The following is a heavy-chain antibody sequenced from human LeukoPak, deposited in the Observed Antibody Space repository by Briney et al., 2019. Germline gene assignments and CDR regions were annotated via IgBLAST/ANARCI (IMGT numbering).Heavy chain of an antibody. CDR1: GFNFNTYE. CDR3: AKCSGSYWF. Sequence: GGSLRLSCAASGFNFNTYEMNWVRQAPEKGLEWVSYICGRGSTKYYADSVKGRFTISRDNAENSLYLQMNGLRAEDTAVYYCAKCSGSYWFWGQGTLVTVSS. CDR2: ICGRGSTK. V-gene: IGHV3-48*03. J-gene: IGHJ4*02. D-gene: IGHD1-26*01.